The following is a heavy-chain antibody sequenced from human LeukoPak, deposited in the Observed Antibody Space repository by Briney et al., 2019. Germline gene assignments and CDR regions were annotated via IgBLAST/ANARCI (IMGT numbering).Heavy chain of an antibody. CDR1: GGTFSSYA. D-gene: IGHD3-22*01. CDR2: IIPIFGTA. V-gene: IGHV1-69*05. CDR3: ASLDSSGYYTPNDY. J-gene: IGHJ4*02. Sequence: SVKVSCKASGGTFSSYAISWVRQAPGQGLEWMGRIIPIFGTANYAQKFQGRVTITTDESTSTAYMELSSLRSEDTAVYYCASLDSSGYYTPNDYWGQGTLVTVSS.